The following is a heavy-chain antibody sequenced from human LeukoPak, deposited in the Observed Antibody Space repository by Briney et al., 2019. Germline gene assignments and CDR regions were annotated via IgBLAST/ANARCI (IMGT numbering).Heavy chain of an antibody. Sequence: GGSLRLSCAASGFTFSSYNMNWVRQAPGKGLEWVSSISTSSSYIYYADSVKGRFTISRDNAKNSLYLQMNSLRAEDTAVYYCARAIAARHYMDVWGKGTTVTVSS. V-gene: IGHV3-21*01. CDR2: ISTSSSYI. J-gene: IGHJ6*03. CDR1: GFTFSSYN. D-gene: IGHD6-6*01. CDR3: ARAIAARHYMDV.